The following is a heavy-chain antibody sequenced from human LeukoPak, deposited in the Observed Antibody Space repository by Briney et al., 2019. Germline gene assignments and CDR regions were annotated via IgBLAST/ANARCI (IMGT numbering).Heavy chain of an antibody. J-gene: IGHJ4*02. V-gene: IGHV4-4*02. CDR3: ARVAVARLAYFDY. Sequence: SGTLSLTCAVSGGXISSSNCWSWVRQPPGKGVEWIGEIYHSGSTNYNPSLKSRVTISVDKSKNQFSLKLSSVTAADTAMYYCARVAVARLAYFDYWGQGTLVTVSS. D-gene: IGHD6-19*01. CDR1: GGXISSSNC. CDR2: IYHSGST.